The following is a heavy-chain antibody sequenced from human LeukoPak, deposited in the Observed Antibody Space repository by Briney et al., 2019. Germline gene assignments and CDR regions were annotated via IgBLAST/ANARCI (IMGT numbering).Heavy chain of an antibody. CDR2: INAGNGNT. CDR3: AREGRYFDWSPLGY. V-gene: IGHV1-3*01. Sequence: ASVKVSCKASGYTFTSYATHWVRQAPGQRLEWMGWINAGNGNTKYSQKFQGRVTITRDTSASTAYMELSSLRSEDTAVYYCAREGRYFDWSPLGYWGQGTLVTVSS. D-gene: IGHD3-9*01. J-gene: IGHJ4*02. CDR1: GYTFTSYA.